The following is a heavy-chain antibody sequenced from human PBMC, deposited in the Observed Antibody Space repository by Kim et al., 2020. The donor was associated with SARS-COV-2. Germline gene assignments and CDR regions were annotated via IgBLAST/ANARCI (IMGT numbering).Heavy chain of an antibody. J-gene: IGHJ3*02. CDR3: ARGYDSSVRAFDI. Sequence: GGSLRLSCAASGFTVSSNYMSWVRQAPGKGLEWVSVIYSGGSTYYADSVKGRFTISRDNSKNTLYLQMNSLRAEDTAVYYCARGYDSSVRAFDIWGQGTMVTVSS. CDR2: IYSGGST. V-gene: IGHV3-53*01. D-gene: IGHD3-22*01. CDR1: GFTVSSNY.